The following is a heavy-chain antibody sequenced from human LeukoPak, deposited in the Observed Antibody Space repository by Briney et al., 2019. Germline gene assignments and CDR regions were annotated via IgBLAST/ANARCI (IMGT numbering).Heavy chain of an antibody. CDR1: GYTLTELS. Sequence: ASVKVSCKVSGYTLTELSMHWVRQAPGKGLEWMGGFDPEDGETIYAQKFQGRVTMTEDTSTDTAYMELSSLRSEDTAVYYCATYGFDSSGYYLYCFDYWGQGTLVTASS. V-gene: IGHV1-24*01. CDR3: ATYGFDSSGYYLYCFDY. J-gene: IGHJ4*02. CDR2: FDPEDGET. D-gene: IGHD3-22*01.